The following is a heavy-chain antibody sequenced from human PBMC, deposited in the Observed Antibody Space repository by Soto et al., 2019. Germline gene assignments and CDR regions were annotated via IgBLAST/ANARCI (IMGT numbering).Heavy chain of an antibody. Sequence: QVQLVQSGAEVKKPGASVKVSCKASGYTFTSYGISWVRQAPGQGLEWMGWISAYNGNTNYAQKLQGRVTMTTDTSTSTAYMELRILRSDDTAVYYCARGRGYSSSWYVYYYYYYGMDVWGQGTTVTVSS. D-gene: IGHD6-13*01. CDR3: ARGRGYSSSWYVYYYYYYGMDV. V-gene: IGHV1-18*04. CDR2: ISAYNGNT. CDR1: GYTFTSYG. J-gene: IGHJ6*02.